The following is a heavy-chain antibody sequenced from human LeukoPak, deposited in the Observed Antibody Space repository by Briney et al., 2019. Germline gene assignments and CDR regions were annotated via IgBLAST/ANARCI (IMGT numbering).Heavy chain of an antibody. CDR3: AKAPVTSCRGAYCYPFDS. CDR1: GFTFSSCG. Sequence: GGSLRLSCAASGFTFSSCGMSWVRQGPGKGLEWVSTISSSGYNTYYADSVQGRFTISRDNSKNTLYLHVNSLRAEDAAVYFCAKAPVTSCRGAYCYPFDSWGQGTLVTVSS. CDR2: ISSSGYNT. V-gene: IGHV3-23*01. J-gene: IGHJ4*02. D-gene: IGHD2-21*01.